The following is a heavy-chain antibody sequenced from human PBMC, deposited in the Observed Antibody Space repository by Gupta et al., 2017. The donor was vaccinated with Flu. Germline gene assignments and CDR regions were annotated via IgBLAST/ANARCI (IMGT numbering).Heavy chain of an antibody. J-gene: IGHJ1*01. Sequence: SSYAMSWVRQAPGKGLEWVSAISGSGDRTYFADSVKGRFSISRDNTKNTLWLQMNRLRAEDAAIYYCGMWPEGSSDWYFQHWGQGTLVPVSS. V-gene: IGHV3-23*01. CDR3: GMWPEGSSDWYFQH. CDR1: SSYA. D-gene: IGHD6-19*01. CDR2: ISGSGDRT.